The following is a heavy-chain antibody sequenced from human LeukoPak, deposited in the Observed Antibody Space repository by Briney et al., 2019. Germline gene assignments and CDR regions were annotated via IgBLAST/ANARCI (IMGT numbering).Heavy chain of an antibody. CDR2: INSDGTST. J-gene: IGHJ3*02. CDR3: ASPYQLPNHDAFHI. D-gene: IGHD2-2*01. V-gene: IGHV3-74*01. CDR1: RFTFSSYW. Sequence: PGGSLRLSCVASRFTFSSYWMHWVRQAPGKGLVWVSRINSDGTSTNYADSVKGRFTISRDNAKNTLYLQMNSLRAEDTAVFYCASPYQLPNHDAFHIWGQGTLVTVSS.